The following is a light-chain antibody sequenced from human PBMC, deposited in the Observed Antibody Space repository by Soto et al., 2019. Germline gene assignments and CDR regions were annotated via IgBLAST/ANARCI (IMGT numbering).Light chain of an antibody. V-gene: IGKV1-39*01. CDR1: QSIDTY. CDR2: AVS. J-gene: IGKJ3*01. Sequence: DIQMTQSPSSLSASVGDRVTITCRASQSIDTYLNWYQQKPGKAPKLLIYAVSKLQRGVPSRFSGSGSGTEFTLTISSLQPDDFATYYCQQCHSTSSPFCPGTKVDV. CDR3: QQCHSTSSP.